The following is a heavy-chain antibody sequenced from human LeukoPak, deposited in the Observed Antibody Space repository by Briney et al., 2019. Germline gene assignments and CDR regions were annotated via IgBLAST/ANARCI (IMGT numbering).Heavy chain of an antibody. D-gene: IGHD2/OR15-2a*01. J-gene: IGHJ4*02. Sequence: GGSLRLSCAASGFTFSSYGMHWVRQAPGKGLEWVAFIRHDGSNKYYADSVKGRFTISRDNSKNTLYLQMNSLRAEDTAVYYCAKWGTLSKIVPPDYWGQGTLVTVSS. CDR2: IRHDGSNK. CDR3: AKWGTLSKIVPPDY. V-gene: IGHV3-30*02. CDR1: GFTFSSYG.